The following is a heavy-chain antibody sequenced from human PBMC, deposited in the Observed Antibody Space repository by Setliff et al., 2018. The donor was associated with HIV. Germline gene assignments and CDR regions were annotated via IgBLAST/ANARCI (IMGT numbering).Heavy chain of an antibody. CDR1: GYTFTSYH. J-gene: IGHJ4*02. Sequence: AAVKVSCKASGYTFTSYHMYWVRQAPGQGREWMGSINTSGGSTSYAQKFQGRVTMTRDTSTSTVYMELSSLRLEDTAVYYCAIDLSISNPYYDILTGPGVYWGQGTLVTVSS. CDR3: AIDLSISNPYYDILTGPGVY. D-gene: IGHD3-9*01. V-gene: IGHV1-46*01. CDR2: INTSGGST.